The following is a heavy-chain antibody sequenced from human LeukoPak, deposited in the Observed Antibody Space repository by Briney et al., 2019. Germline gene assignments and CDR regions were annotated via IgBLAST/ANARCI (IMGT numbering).Heavy chain of an antibody. J-gene: IGHJ4*02. CDR2: ISYDGTNK. CDR3: AKSSKRITIFHPDY. Sequence: GGSLRLSCAASGFTFDDYGMSWVRQAPGKGLECVAVISYDGTNKYYADSVKGRFTISRDTSKNTLYLQMNSLRAEDTAVYYCAKSSKRITIFHPDYWGQGTLVTVSS. CDR1: GFTFDDYG. D-gene: IGHD3-3*01. V-gene: IGHV3-30*18.